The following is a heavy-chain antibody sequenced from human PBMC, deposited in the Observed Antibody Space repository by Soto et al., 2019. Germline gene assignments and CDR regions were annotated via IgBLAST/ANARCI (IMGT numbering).Heavy chain of an antibody. D-gene: IGHD6-13*01. CDR2: INAGNGNT. CDR3: ARPHFSSSYYFDY. J-gene: IGHJ4*02. Sequence: ASVKVSCKASGYTFTSYAMNWVRQAPGQRLEWMGWINAGNGNTKYSQKFQGRVTITRDTSASTAYMELSSLRSEDTAVYYCARPHFSSSYYFDYWGQGTLVTVSS. V-gene: IGHV1-3*01. CDR1: GYTFTSYA.